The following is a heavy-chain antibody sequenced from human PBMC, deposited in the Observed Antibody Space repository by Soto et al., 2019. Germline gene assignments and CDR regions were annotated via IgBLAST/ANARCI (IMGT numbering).Heavy chain of an antibody. CDR3: ARDLGGFPDY. D-gene: IGHD5-12*01. CDR1: GYSFTSYG. Sequence: GASVKVSCKASGYSFTSYGISWVRQAPGQGLEWMRWISAYNGNRKYAQKFQGRVTMTTDTSTSTAYMELRSLRSDDTAVYYCARDLGGFPDYWGQGTLVTVSS. CDR2: ISAYNGNR. J-gene: IGHJ4*02. V-gene: IGHV1-18*01.